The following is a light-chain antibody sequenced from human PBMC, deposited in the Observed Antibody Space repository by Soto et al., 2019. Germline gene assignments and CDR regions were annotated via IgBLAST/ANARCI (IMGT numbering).Light chain of an antibody. V-gene: IGKV1-5*03. Sequence: DIQMTQSPSTLSASVGDRVTITCRASQSISSWLAWNQQKPGKAPKLLIHKASSLESGVPSRFSGSGSGTEFTLTISSLQTDDFATYYCQQYNSYPYTFGQGTKLQIK. J-gene: IGKJ2*01. CDR1: QSISSW. CDR3: QQYNSYPYT. CDR2: KAS.